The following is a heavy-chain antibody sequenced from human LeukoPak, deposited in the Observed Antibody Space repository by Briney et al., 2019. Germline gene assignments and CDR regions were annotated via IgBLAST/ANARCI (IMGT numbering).Heavy chain of an antibody. CDR2: IYSGGST. CDR3: ARGGPYYYDSSGYYSPFDY. V-gene: IGHV3-53*01. D-gene: IGHD3-22*01. Sequence: GGSLRLSCAASRFTVGSNYMSWVRQAPGKGLEWVSVIYSGGSTYYADSVKGRFTISRDNSKNTLYLQMNSLRAEDTAVYYCARGGPYYYDSSGYYSPFDYWGQGTLVTVSS. CDR1: RFTVGSNY. J-gene: IGHJ4*02.